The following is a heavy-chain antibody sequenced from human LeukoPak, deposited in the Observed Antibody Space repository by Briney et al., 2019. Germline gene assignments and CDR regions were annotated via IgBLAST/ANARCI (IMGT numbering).Heavy chain of an antibody. V-gene: IGHV4-30-4*01. Sequence: PSETLSLTCTVSGDSISSGDYYWSWIRQPPGKGLEWIGYVYYSGSTNYNPSLRSRVTISVDKSKNQFSLKMTSVTAADTAVYYCARALSGSYGVDPWGQGTLVTVSS. CDR1: GDSISSGDYY. CDR3: ARALSGSYGVDP. J-gene: IGHJ5*02. CDR2: VYYSGST. D-gene: IGHD3-16*01.